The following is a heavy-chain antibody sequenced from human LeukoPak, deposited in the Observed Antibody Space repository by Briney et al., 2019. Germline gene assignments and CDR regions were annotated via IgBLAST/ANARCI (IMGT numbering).Heavy chain of an antibody. CDR3: ARGRRTDY. J-gene: IGHJ4*02. CDR1: EYIFSTHW. Sequence: GESLKISCKASEYIFSTHWIGWVRQMPGKGLEWMGIIYPGDSDTRYSPSFQGQVTISADKSISTAYLQWSSLKASDTAMYYCARGRRTDYWGQGTLVTVSS. D-gene: IGHD1-14*01. CDR2: IYPGDSDT. V-gene: IGHV5-51*01.